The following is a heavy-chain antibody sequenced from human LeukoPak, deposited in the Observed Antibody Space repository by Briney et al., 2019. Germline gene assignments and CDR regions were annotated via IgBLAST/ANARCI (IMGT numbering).Heavy chain of an antibody. Sequence: ASVKVSCKTSGYSFSSYTISWVRQAPGQRLEWMGWIYTNTGSPTYAHGFTGRYVFSWDTSVSTAYLVISGLTADDTAVYFCGRDPRLGIRGYTYGYIDYWGQGTLVTVSS. CDR1: GYSFSSYT. V-gene: IGHV7-4-1*02. D-gene: IGHD5-18*01. CDR2: IYTNTGSP. J-gene: IGHJ4*02. CDR3: GRDPRLGIRGYTYGYIDY.